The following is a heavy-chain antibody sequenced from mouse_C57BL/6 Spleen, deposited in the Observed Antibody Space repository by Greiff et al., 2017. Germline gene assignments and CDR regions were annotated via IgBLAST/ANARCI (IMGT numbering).Heavy chain of an antibody. CDR2: IDPNSGGT. CDR3: ARRGDDYDHTSLFDY. V-gene: IGHV1-72*01. D-gene: IGHD2-4*01. CDR1: GYTFTSYW. Sequence: QVQLQQPGAELVKPGASVKMSCKASGYTFTSYWMHWVKQRPGRGLEWIGRIDPNSGGTKYNEKFKSKATMTVDKPSSTAYMQLSSLTSEDSAVYYGARRGDDYDHTSLFDYWGQGTTLTVAS. J-gene: IGHJ2*01.